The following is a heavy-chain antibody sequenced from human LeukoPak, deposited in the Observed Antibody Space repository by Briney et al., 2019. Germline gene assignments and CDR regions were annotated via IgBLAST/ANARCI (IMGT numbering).Heavy chain of an antibody. D-gene: IGHD4-17*01. CDR3: AKPHDYGDYQGGFDP. CDR2: ISGSGGST. CDR1: GLTLSSCA. V-gene: IGHV3-23*01. Sequence: GSLRLSCAASGLTLSSCAMSWVRQAPGKGLEWVSAISGSGGSTYYADSVKGRFTISRDNSKNTLYLQMNSLRAEDTAVYYCAKPHDYGDYQGGFDPWGQGTLVTVSS. J-gene: IGHJ5*02.